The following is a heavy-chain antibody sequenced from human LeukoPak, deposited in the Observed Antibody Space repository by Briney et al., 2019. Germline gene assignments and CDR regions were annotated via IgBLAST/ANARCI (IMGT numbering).Heavy chain of an antibody. V-gene: IGHV1-2*02. CDR2: INPNSGGT. CDR3: ARKRITTVRGVIISSWFDP. J-gene: IGHJ5*02. D-gene: IGHD3-10*01. CDR1: GYTFTGYY. Sequence: ASVKVSCKASGYTFTGYYMHWVRQAPGQGLEWMGWINPNSGGTNYAQKFQGRVTMTRDTSISTAYMELSRLRSDDTAVYYCARKRITTVRGVIISSWFDPWGQGTLVTVSS.